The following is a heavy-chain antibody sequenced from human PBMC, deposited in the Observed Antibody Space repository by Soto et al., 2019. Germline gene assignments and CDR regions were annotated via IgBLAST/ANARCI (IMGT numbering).Heavy chain of an antibody. CDR1: GYTFTSYG. D-gene: IGHD3-3*01. CDR2: ISAYNGNT. Sequence: EASVKVSCKASGYTFTSYGISWVRQAPGEGLEWMGWISAYNGNTNYAQKLQGRVTMTTDTSTSTAYMELRSLRSDDTAVYYCERDLIVEFDFWGGWSPYYGMDVWGQGTTV. J-gene: IGHJ6*01. V-gene: IGHV1-18*01. CDR3: ERDLIVEFDFWGGWSPYYGMDV.